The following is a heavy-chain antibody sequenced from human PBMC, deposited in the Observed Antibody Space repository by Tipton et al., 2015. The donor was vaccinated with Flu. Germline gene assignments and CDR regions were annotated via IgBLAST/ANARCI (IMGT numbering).Heavy chain of an antibody. V-gene: IGHV3-20*04. CDR2: INWNGGTT. Sequence: SLRLSCAASGFTFDDYGMSWVRQAPGKGLEWVSGINWNGGTTGYADSVKGRFIISRDNAKNSLSLQMNSLRAEDTALYFCARDRTRLASPLDDWGQATLVTVSS. CDR3: ARDRTRLASPLDD. CDR1: GFTFDDYG. D-gene: IGHD3-16*01. J-gene: IGHJ4*02.